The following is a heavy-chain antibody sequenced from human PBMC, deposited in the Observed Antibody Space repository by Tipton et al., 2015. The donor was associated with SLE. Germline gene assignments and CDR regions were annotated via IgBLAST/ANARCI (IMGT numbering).Heavy chain of an antibody. CDR1: GGSISNNDW. V-gene: IGHV4-4*02. D-gene: IGHD2/OR15-2a*01. J-gene: IGHJ4*02. CDR3: ASYFHGAGYRFDY. CDR2: IHHSGNT. Sequence: GSLRLSCAISGGSISNNDWWSWVRQPPGKGLEWIGEIHHSGNTNYNPSLASRVTISVDKSKNQFSLKLSSVTAADTAVYYCASYFHGAGYRFDYWGQGTLVTVSS.